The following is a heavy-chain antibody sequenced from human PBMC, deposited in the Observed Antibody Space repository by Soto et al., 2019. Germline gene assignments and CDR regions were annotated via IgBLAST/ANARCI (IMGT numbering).Heavy chain of an antibody. CDR2: IFYSGST. V-gene: IGHV4-39*01. CDR3: ARRYGWLYFDY. Sequence: SETLSLTCTVSGDSISSSNYFWVLIRQPPGKGLEWIGTIFYSGSTYYNPSLKSRVTISVDTSKNQFSLKLTSVTAADTALYYCARRYGWLYFDYWGQGSLVTVSS. D-gene: IGHD3-10*01. CDR1: GDSISSSNYF. J-gene: IGHJ4*02.